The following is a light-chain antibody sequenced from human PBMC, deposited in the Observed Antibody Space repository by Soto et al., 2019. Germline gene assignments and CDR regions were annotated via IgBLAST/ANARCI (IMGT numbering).Light chain of an antibody. J-gene: IGKJ4*01. CDR3: QQDDSLAQCT. CDR2: GAS. CDR1: QHIKNY. V-gene: IGKV1-33*01. Sequence: DIQMTQSPSSLSASVGDRVTITCQASQHIKNYLNWYQQKPGKAPKLLIYGASNFETGVPSRLSGGGSGTHFTFTIGSLQPEDFATYYCQQDDSLAQCTFGGGTTVEIE.